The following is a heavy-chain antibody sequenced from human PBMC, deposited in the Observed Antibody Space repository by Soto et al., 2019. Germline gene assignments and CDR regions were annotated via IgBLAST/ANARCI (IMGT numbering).Heavy chain of an antibody. Sequence: PSETLSLTCTVSGGSISSGGYYWSWIRQHPGKGQEWIGYIYYSGSTYYNPSLKSRVTISVDTSKNQFSLKLSSVTAADTAVYYCARSIAALLGFDYWGQGTLVTVSS. J-gene: IGHJ4*02. CDR1: GGSISSGGYY. CDR2: IYYSGST. V-gene: IGHV4-31*03. CDR3: ARSIAALLGFDY. D-gene: IGHD6-6*01.